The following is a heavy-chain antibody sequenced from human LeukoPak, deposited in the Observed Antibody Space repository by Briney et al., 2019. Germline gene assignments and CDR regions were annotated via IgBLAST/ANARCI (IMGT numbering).Heavy chain of an antibody. CDR1: GGXISRYY. D-gene: IGHD5-18*01. V-gene: IGHV4-4*07. Sequence: SETLSLTRTVSGGXISRYYWSWVRQPAGKGLEWIGRIYTSGSTNYNPSLKSRVSMSVDTSKNQFSLKLSSVTAEDTAIYYCARDSDSYGPDFDYWGQGTLVTVSS. CDR2: IYTSGST. J-gene: IGHJ4*02. CDR3: ARDSDSYGPDFDY.